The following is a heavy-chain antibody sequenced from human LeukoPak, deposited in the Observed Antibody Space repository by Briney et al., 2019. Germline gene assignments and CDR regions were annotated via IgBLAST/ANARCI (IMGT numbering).Heavy chain of an antibody. CDR2: MNPNSGDT. D-gene: IGHD3-16*01. CDR3: ARAPIWGGMVTYYYMDV. CDR1: GYTFTDYD. Sequence: ASVKVSCQASGYTFTDYDINWVRQAPGQGLEWMGWMNPNSGDTGYIQKLQGRVTMTRDTSISTAYLELSGLTSEDTAVYYCARAPIWGGMVTYYYMDVWGKGTTVTISS. J-gene: IGHJ6*03. V-gene: IGHV1-8*01.